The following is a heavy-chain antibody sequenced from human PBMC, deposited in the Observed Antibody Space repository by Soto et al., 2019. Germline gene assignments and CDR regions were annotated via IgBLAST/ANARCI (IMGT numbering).Heavy chain of an antibody. V-gene: IGHV4-34*01. J-gene: IGHJ6*03. CDR1: GGSFSGYY. CDR3: ARAPMLAATPHYYYYYYYMDV. CDR2: INHSGST. Sequence: SETLSLTCAVYGGSFSGYYWSWIRQPPGKGLEWIGEINHSGSTNYNPSLKSRVTISVDTSKNQFSLKLSSVTAADTAVYYCARAPMLAATPHYYYYYYYMDVWGKGTTVTVSS. D-gene: IGHD2-15*01.